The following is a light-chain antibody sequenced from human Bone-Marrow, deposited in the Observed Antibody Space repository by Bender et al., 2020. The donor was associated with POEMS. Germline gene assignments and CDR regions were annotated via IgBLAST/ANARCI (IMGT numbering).Light chain of an antibody. J-gene: IGLJ3*02. Sequence: SYELTQPPSVSVSPGQTAAITCSGDAFPKQYAYWYQQKPGQAPVLVIYKDTERPSGIPERFSGSKSGTSASLAITGLQSDDEAIYFCVAWDASLNGWVFGGGTKLTVL. CDR2: KDT. CDR1: AFPKQY. CDR3: VAWDASLNGWV. V-gene: IGLV3-25*02.